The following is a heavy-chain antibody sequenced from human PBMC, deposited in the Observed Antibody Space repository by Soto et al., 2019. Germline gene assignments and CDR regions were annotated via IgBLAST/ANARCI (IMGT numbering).Heavy chain of an antibody. CDR1: GYTYASYG. D-gene: IGHD2-15*01. J-gene: IGHJ6*03. CDR2: ISAYNGNT. Sequence: ASVKVSCKASGYTYASYGIGWVRQAPGQGLEWMGWISAYNGNTNYAQKLQGRATMTTDTSTSPDYVELRSLRPDDTAVYYCARVYCSGGSCYQRHYYYYYMDVWGKGTTVTVSS. V-gene: IGHV1-18*01. CDR3: ARVYCSGGSCYQRHYYYYYMDV.